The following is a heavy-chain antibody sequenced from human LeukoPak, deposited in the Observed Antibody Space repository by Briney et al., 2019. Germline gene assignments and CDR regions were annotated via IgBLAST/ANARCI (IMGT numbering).Heavy chain of an antibody. V-gene: IGHV3-33*01. CDR3: ARKGDYYYYGMDV. J-gene: IGHJ6*02. CDR2: IWYDGSNK. Sequence: PGGSLRLSCAASGFTFSSYGMHWVRQAPGKGLEWVAVIWYDGSNKYYADSVKGRFTISRDNSKNTLYLQMNSLRAEDTAVYYCARKGDYYYYGMDVWGQRTTVTVSS. CDR1: GFTFSSYG. D-gene: IGHD3-16*01.